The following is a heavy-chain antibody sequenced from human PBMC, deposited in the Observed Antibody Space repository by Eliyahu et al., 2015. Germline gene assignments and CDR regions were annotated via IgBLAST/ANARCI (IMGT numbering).Heavy chain of an antibody. Sequence: QVQLVESGGGVVQPGRSLXLSCAASGFTFRGFAMHWVRQAPGKGLEWGAVISYDGSNKYYADSVKGRFTISRDNSKKMLYLQMNSLRAEDTAVYYCARDPWLQYLFDYWGQGTLVTVSS. V-gene: IGHV3-30*04. D-gene: IGHD5-24*01. J-gene: IGHJ4*02. CDR3: ARDPWLQYLFDY. CDR1: GFTFRGFA. CDR2: ISYDGSNK.